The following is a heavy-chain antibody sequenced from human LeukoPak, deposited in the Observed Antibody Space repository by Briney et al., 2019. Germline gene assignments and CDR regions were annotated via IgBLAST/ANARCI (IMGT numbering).Heavy chain of an antibody. J-gene: IGHJ4*02. Sequence: SETLSLTCTLSGGSISSYYWSWIRQPPGKGLEWIGCIYYSGSTNYNPSLKSRVTISVDMSKNQFSLKLTSVTAADTAVYYCARRRVDGYTDYWGQGTLVTVSS. CDR1: GGSISSYY. CDR2: IYYSGST. V-gene: IGHV4-59*08. CDR3: ARRRVDGYTDY. D-gene: IGHD5-24*01.